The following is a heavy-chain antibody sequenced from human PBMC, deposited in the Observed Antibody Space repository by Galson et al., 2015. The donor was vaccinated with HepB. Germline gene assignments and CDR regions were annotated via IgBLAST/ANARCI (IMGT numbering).Heavy chain of an antibody. CDR3: ARDQMGIAVAGTPFFYYYYGMDV. V-gene: IGHV1-46*01. D-gene: IGHD6-19*01. J-gene: IGHJ6*02. CDR2: INPSGGST. Sequence: SVKVSCKASGYTFTGYYMHWVRHAPGQGLEWMGIINPSGGSTSYAQKFQGRVTMTRDTSTSTVYMELSSLRSEDTAVYYCARDQMGIAVAGTPFFYYYYGMDVWGQGTTVTVSS. CDR1: GYTFTGYY.